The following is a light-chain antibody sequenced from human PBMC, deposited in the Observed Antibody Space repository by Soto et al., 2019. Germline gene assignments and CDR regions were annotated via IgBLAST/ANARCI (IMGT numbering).Light chain of an antibody. CDR2: AAS. J-gene: IGKJ3*01. V-gene: IGKV1-27*01. Sequence: QMTQSPSSLSASVGDRVTITCRASQGISNYLAWYQQKPGKVPKLLIYAASTLQSGVPSRFSGSGSGTDFVLTINRLEPEDSAVYFCQQYDGPPLTFGPGTKVDIK. CDR3: QQYDGPPLT. CDR1: QGISNY.